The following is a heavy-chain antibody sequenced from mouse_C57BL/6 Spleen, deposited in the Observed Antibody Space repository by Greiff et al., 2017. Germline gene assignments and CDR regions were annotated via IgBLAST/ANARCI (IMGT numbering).Heavy chain of an antibody. Sequence: VQLQQPGAELVKPGASVKLSCKASGYTFTSYWMHWVKQRPGRGLEWIGRIDPNSGGTKYNEKFKSKATLTVDKPSSTAYMQLSSLTSEDSAVYYCARGSYHGTGYWYFDVWGTGTTVTVSS. J-gene: IGHJ1*03. CDR1: GYTFTSYW. CDR3: ARGSYHGTGYWYFDV. D-gene: IGHD2-1*01. V-gene: IGHV1-72*01. CDR2: IDPNSGGT.